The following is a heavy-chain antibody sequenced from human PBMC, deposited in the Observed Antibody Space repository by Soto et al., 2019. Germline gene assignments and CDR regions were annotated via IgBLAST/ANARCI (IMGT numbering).Heavy chain of an antibody. CDR1: TDSLNDYY. J-gene: IGHJ3*02. CDR3: ARDVGIHDAFDI. D-gene: IGHD5-18*01. CDR2: IYHTWNT. Sequence: QVRLHESGPGLVKPSETLSLTCTVSTDSLNDYYWSWIRQPPGKGLEWIGSIYHTWNTNYNPSLESRVSISVDTSKIQFSLSLSSVTAADTAVYYCARDVGIHDAFDIWGQGTLVTVSS. V-gene: IGHV4-59*13.